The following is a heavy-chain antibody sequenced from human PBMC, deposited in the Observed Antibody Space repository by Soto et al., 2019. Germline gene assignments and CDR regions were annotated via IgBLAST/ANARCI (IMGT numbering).Heavy chain of an antibody. D-gene: IGHD3-10*01. CDR1: GGPFISYA. J-gene: IGHJ6*02. Sequence: SVKVSCKASGGPFISYAIIWVRQSPGQGLEWMGGIIPIFGTANYAQKFQGRVTITADKSTSTAYMELSSLRSEDTAVYYCAREVPQFALGMDVWGQGTTVTGSS. V-gene: IGHV1-69*06. CDR3: AREVPQFALGMDV. CDR2: IIPIFGTA.